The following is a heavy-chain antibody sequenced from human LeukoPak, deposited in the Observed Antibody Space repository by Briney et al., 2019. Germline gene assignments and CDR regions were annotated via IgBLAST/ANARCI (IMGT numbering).Heavy chain of an antibody. D-gene: IGHD4-17*01. J-gene: IGHJ4*02. CDR3: ARDRGGDYGDYSMYYFDY. CDR2: IKQDGSEK. Sequence: GGSLRLSCAASGFTFSSYAMSWVRQAPEKGLEWVANIKQDGSEKYYVDSVKGRFTISRDNAKNSLYLQMNSLRAKDTAVYYCARDRGGDYGDYSMYYFDYWGQGTLVTVSS. CDR1: GFTFSSYA. V-gene: IGHV3-7*03.